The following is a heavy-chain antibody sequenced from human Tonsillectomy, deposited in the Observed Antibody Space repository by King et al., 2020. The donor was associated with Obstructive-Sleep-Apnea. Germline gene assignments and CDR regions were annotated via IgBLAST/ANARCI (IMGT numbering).Heavy chain of an antibody. CDR3: HFTCCSGDCYSPFGY. V-gene: IGHV3-15*01. CDR1: GFTFSNAW. J-gene: IGHJ4*02. D-gene: IGHD2-21*02. Sequence: VQLVESGGDLVEPGGSLRLSCAASGFTFSNAWMSWVRQAPGKGLEWVGRIRSKTDDGTPSYAAPVEGRFTISSDDSKNMLYLQMNSLKTEDTAVYYCHFTCCSGDCYSPFGYWGQGTLVTVSS. CDR2: IRSKTDDGTP.